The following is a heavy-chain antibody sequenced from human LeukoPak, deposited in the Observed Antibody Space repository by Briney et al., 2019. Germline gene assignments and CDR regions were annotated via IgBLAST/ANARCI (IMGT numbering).Heavy chain of an antibody. Sequence: GDSLRLSCAASGFTFTKYWMTWVRQAPGKGLEWVGNIKQDGSDKNYMDSVKGRFTISRDNTKNTLYLQMNSLRAEDTAVYYCARRYDSSGYYYAAFDYWGQGTLVTVSS. J-gene: IGHJ4*02. CDR2: IKQDGSDK. V-gene: IGHV3-7*01. CDR3: ARRYDSSGYYYAAFDY. D-gene: IGHD3-22*01. CDR1: GFTFTKYW.